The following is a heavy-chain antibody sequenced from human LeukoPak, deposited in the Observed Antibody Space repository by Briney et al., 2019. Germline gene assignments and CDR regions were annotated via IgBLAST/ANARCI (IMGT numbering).Heavy chain of an antibody. D-gene: IGHD6-19*01. CDR1: GGSISSSGYY. V-gene: IGHV4-39*01. Sequence: SETLSLTCTVSGGSISSSGYYWGWIRQPPGKGLEWIGSIYYSGSTYFNPSLKSRVTISVDTSKNQFSLKLSSVTAADTAVYYCARRRVIAVAPGYFDYWGQGTLVTVSS. J-gene: IGHJ4*02. CDR3: ARRRVIAVAPGYFDY. CDR2: IYYSGST.